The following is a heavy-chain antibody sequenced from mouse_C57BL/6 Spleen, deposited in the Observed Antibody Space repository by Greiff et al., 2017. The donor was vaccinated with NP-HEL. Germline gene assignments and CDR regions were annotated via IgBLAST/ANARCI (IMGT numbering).Heavy chain of an antibody. CDR2: IDPSDSYT. CDR1: GYTFTSYW. CDR3: ARREEYYYGSYWYFDV. V-gene: IGHV1-50*01. J-gene: IGHJ1*03. D-gene: IGHD1-1*01. Sequence: QVQLQQPGAELVKPGASVKLSCKASGYTFTSYWMQWVKQRPGQGLEWIGEIDPSDSYTNYNQKFKGKATLTVDTSSSTAYMQLSSLTSEDSAVYYCARREEYYYGSYWYFDVWGTGTTVTVSS.